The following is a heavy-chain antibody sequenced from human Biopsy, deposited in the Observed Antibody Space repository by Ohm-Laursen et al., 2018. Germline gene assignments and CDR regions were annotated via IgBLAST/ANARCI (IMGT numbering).Heavy chain of an antibody. CDR2: IIGIFRTA. V-gene: IGHV1-69*13. Sequence: GASVKVSCKSSGGTFSSSAITWVRQAPGQGLEWMGGIIGIFRTAHYAQKFQGRVTITADEFMSTAYMELSSLRSEDTAVYYCASRPNCGGDCSSGFDYWGQGTLVTVSS. J-gene: IGHJ4*02. D-gene: IGHD2-21*02. CDR1: GGTFSSSA. CDR3: ASRPNCGGDCSSGFDY.